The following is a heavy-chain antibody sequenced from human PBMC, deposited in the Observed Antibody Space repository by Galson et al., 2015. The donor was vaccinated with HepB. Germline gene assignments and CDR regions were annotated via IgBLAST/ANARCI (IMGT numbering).Heavy chain of an antibody. D-gene: IGHD4-11*01. V-gene: IGHV3-49*03. CDR1: GFTLGDYD. CDR2: IRSKPYGGTT. CDR3: TRDHPFTVTSRRTFDY. J-gene: IGHJ4*02. Sequence: SLRLSCAASGFTLGDYDMNWFRQAPGKGLEWVGFIRSKPYGGTTEYAASVKGRFTISRDDSKTIAYLLMNSLKTEDTAVYYCTRDHPFTVTSRRTFDYWGQGTLVTVSS.